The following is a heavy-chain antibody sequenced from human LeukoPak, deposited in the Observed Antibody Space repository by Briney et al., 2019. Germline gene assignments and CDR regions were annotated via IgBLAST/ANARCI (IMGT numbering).Heavy chain of an antibody. V-gene: IGHV4-59*02. J-gene: IGHJ4*02. Sequence: SETLSLTCTVSGGSVSSYYWSWIRQPPGKGLEWIGYFSYSGSTNYNPSLKSRVTISVDTSKNQFSLKLSSVTAADTAVYYCARGPFDSGYTYFDYWGQGTLVSVAS. D-gene: IGHD5-12*01. CDR1: GGSVSSYY. CDR3: ARGPFDSGYTYFDY. CDR2: FSYSGST.